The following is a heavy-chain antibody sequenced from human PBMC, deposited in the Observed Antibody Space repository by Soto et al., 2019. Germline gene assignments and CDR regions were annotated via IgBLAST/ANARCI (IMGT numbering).Heavy chain of an antibody. CDR2: ISYDGSKE. CDR1: GFTFNTYA. D-gene: IGHD5-18*01. CDR3: AKVGRYSYYAFDI. V-gene: IGHV3-30*18. J-gene: IGHJ3*02. Sequence: PGGSLRLSCAASGFTFNTYAMHWVRQAPGKGLEWVAFISYDGSKEYYADSVKGRFTISRDNSKNTLYLQMNSLRPEDTAVYYCAKVGRYSYYAFDIWGQGTMVTVSS.